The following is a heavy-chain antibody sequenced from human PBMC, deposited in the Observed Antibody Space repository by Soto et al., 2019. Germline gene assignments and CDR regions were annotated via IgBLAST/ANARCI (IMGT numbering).Heavy chain of an antibody. CDR1: GGSISSSNW. CDR2: IEPSGRT. J-gene: IGHJ4*02. CDR3: GTDSYLWHANDY. V-gene: IGHV4-4*02. D-gene: IGHD2-21*01. Sequence: SEALSLTCAVSGGSISSSNWWSWVRQPPGKGLEWIGEIEPSGRTNYNAFLKTRVTKSVEKSKNQYSLRLSSVTAADTAVYYCGTDSYLWHANDYWGQGTLVTVSS.